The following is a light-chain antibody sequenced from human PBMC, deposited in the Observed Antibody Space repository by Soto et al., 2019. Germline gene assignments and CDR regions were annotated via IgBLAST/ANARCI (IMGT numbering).Light chain of an antibody. Sequence: QSALTQPASVSGSPGQSITISCTGTSSDTGTYNYVSWNQQHPGKAPKVIIYEVSNRPSGVSNRFSGSKSGNTASLTISGLQAEDEADYYCSSYTSSNTLVFGTGTKVTVL. V-gene: IGLV2-14*01. CDR1: SSDTGTYNY. CDR3: SSYTSSNTLV. J-gene: IGLJ1*01. CDR2: EVS.